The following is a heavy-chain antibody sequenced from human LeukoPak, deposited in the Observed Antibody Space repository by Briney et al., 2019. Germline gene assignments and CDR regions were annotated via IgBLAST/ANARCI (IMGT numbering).Heavy chain of an antibody. J-gene: IGHJ3*02. Sequence: GGSLRLSCAASGFTFSSYAMHWVRQAPGKGLEWVAVISYDGSNKYYADSVKGRFTISRDNSKNTLYLHMNSLRAEDTAVYYCARIDGYTSLDAFDIWGQGTMVTVSS. D-gene: IGHD5-24*01. CDR1: GFTFSSYA. V-gene: IGHV3-30-3*01. CDR2: ISYDGSNK. CDR3: ARIDGYTSLDAFDI.